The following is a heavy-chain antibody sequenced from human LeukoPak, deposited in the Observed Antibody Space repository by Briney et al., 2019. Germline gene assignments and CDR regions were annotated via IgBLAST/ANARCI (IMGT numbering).Heavy chain of an antibody. CDR3: AKNLKDDSSGTPPFDY. Sequence: PGGSLRLSCAASGFTVGSAWMSWVRQAPGKGLEWVSGISWNSGSIGYADSVKGRFTISRGNAKNSLYQQMNSLRAEDTALYYCAKNLKDDSSGTPPFDYWGQGTLVTVSS. CDR1: GFTVGSAW. CDR2: ISWNSGSI. V-gene: IGHV3-9*01. J-gene: IGHJ4*02. D-gene: IGHD6-19*01.